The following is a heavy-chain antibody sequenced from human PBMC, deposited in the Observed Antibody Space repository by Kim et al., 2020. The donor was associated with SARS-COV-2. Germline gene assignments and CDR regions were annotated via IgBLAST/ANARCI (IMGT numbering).Heavy chain of an antibody. J-gene: IGHJ4*02. CDR3: ARGPAQVRGVIRKPFDY. D-gene: IGHD3-10*01. V-gene: IGHV3-66*01. Sequence: VKGRFTISGDNSKNTLYLQMNSLRAEDTAVYYCARGPAQVRGVIRKPFDYWGQGTLVTVSS.